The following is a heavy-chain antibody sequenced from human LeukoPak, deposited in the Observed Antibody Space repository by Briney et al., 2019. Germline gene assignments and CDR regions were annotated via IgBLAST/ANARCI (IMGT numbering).Heavy chain of an antibody. V-gene: IGHV3-30*02. CDR2: VRYDETNK. CDR1: GFTFDNYG. D-gene: IGHD3-22*01. J-gene: IGHJ4*02. CDR3: AKAGMDYYDSSGYYYDDY. Sequence: GGSLRLSCAASGFTFDNYGMHWVRQAPGKGLEWVAFVRYDETNKYYADSVKGRFTISRDNSKNTLYLQMNSLRAEDTAVYYCAKAGMDYYDSSGYYYDDYWGQGTLVTVSS.